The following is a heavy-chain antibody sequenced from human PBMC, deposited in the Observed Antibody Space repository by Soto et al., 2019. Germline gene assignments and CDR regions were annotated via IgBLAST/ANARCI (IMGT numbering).Heavy chain of an antibody. Sequence: SETLSLTYLVSGASISSGGYCWSWIRQLPGKGMEWIGFVYGSGSTSSNPSLKSRVTISVDTSKNHFSLELSSVTAADTALYYCAWGDSSNKVDRWGQGALVTVSS. CDR3: AWGDSSNKVDR. CDR2: VYGSGST. V-gene: IGHV4-31*02. J-gene: IGHJ5*02. CDR1: GASISSGGYC. D-gene: IGHD3-16*01.